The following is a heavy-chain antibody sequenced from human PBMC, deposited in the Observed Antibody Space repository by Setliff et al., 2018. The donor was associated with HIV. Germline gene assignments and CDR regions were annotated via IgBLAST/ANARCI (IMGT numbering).Heavy chain of an antibody. CDR3: ARDGYSSSWYVDSYYMDV. Sequence: PGGSLRLSCAVSGFNANPYTMAWVRQAPGRGLEWVSYITSSSRTIYYADSVKGRFTISRDNAKNSLYLQMNSLRAEDTAVYYCARDGYSSSWYVDSYYMDVWGKGNTVTVSS. D-gene: IGHD6-13*01. V-gene: IGHV3-48*01. CDR1: GFNANPYT. CDR2: ITSSSRTI. J-gene: IGHJ6*03.